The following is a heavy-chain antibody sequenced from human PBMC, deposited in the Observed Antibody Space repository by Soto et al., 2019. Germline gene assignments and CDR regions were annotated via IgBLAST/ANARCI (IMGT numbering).Heavy chain of an antibody. CDR1: GGSISSSSYY. CDR2: IYYSGST. Sequence: SETLSLTCTVSGGSISSSSYYWGWIRQPPGKGLEWIGSIYYSGSTYYNPSLKSRVTISVDTSKNQFSLKLSSVTAADTAVYYCASHDGIMITFGGGYYFDYWGQGTLVTVSS. D-gene: IGHD3-16*01. J-gene: IGHJ4*02. CDR3: ASHDGIMITFGGGYYFDY. V-gene: IGHV4-39*01.